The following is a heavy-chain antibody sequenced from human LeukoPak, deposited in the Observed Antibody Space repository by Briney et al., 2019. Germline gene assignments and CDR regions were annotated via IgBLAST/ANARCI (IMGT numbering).Heavy chain of an antibody. V-gene: IGHV3-11*06. D-gene: IGHD6-19*01. J-gene: IGHJ6*04. Sequence: GGSLRLSCAASGFTFSDYYMSWLRQAPGKGLEWVSYISSSSSYTNYADSVKGRLTISRDNAKNSLYLQMNSLRAEDTAVYYCARSSSGWYYYYGMDVWGKGTTVTVSS. CDR3: ARSSSGWYYYYGMDV. CDR2: ISSSSSYT. CDR1: GFTFSDYY.